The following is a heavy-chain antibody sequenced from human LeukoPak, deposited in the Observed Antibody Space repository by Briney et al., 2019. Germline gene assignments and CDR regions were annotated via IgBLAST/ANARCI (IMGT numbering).Heavy chain of an antibody. D-gene: IGHD3-22*01. CDR3: ARGKYYSDSSGYFPGY. CDR1: GFTFSSYF. CDR2: ISYDGTNK. V-gene: IGHV3-30-3*01. Sequence: GGSLRLSCAASGFTFSSYFIHWVRQAPGKGLEWVAVISYDGTNKYYADSVKGRFTISRDNSKNTLYLEMNSLRVEDTAVYYCARGKYYSDSSGYFPGYWGQGTLVTVSP. J-gene: IGHJ4*02.